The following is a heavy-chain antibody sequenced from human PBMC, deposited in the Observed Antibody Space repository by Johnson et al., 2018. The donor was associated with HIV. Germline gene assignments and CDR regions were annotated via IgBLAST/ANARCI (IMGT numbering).Heavy chain of an antibody. CDR2: INSYGSST. D-gene: IGHD6-6*01. CDR3: ARAVYSSSSSCAFDI. Sequence: VQLVESGGGLVKPGGSLRLSCAASGFTFRNYWMHWVRQAPGKGLVWVSRINSYGSSTSYADSVKGRFTISRDNAKNTLYMQMNSLRAEDTAVYYCARAVYSSSSSCAFDIWGQGTMVTVSS. J-gene: IGHJ3*02. V-gene: IGHV3-74*02. CDR1: GFTFRNYW.